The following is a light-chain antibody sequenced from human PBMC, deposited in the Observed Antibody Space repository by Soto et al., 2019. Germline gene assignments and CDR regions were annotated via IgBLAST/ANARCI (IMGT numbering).Light chain of an antibody. Sequence: QSVLTQPASVSGSPGQSITISCTGTSSDDGGYNYVSWYQQHPGKAPKLMIYEVSNRPSGVSNRFSGSKSGNTASLTISGLQAEDEADYYCSSYTSSSTYNYVFGTGTKVTVL. CDR2: EVS. CDR1: SSDDGGYNY. J-gene: IGLJ1*01. V-gene: IGLV2-14*01. CDR3: SSYTSSSTYNYV.